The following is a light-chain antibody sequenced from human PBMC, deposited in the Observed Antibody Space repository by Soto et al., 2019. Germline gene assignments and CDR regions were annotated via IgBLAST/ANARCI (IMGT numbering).Light chain of an antibody. CDR3: MQALQTPT. V-gene: IGKV2-28*01. Sequence: DIVMTQSPLSLRVTPGEPASISCRSSQSLQHSNGYNYLDWYLQKPGQSPQLLIYLGSNRASGVPDRFSGSGSGTDFTLKISRVEAEDVGVYYCMQALQTPTFGQGTRLEIK. CDR1: QSLQHSNGYNY. J-gene: IGKJ5*01. CDR2: LGS.